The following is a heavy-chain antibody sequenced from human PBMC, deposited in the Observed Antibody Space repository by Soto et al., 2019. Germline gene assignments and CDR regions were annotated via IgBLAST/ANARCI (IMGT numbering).Heavy chain of an antibody. J-gene: IGHJ6*02. CDR1: GYTFTSYA. Sequence: ASVKVSCKASGYTFTSYAMHWVRQAPGQRLEWMGWINAGNGNTKYSQKFQGRVTITRDTSASTAYMELSSLRSEDTAVYYCARASGIAAAGPAFYYYGMDVWGQGTTVTSP. CDR2: INAGNGNT. CDR3: ARASGIAAAGPAFYYYGMDV. V-gene: IGHV1-3*01. D-gene: IGHD6-13*01.